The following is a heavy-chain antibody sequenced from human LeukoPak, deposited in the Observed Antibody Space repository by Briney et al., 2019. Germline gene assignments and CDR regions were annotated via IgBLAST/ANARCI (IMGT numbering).Heavy chain of an antibody. CDR3: AQDYGRDGEGTMFDY. Sequence: GGSLRLSCAASGFTFSSYAMSWVRQAPGKGLEWVSAISGSGGSTYYADSVKGRFTISRDNSKNTLYLQMNSLRVEDTAVYYCAQDYGRDGEGTMFDYWGQGILVTVSS. J-gene: IGHJ4*02. CDR1: GFTFSSYA. V-gene: IGHV3-23*01. CDR2: ISGSGGST. D-gene: IGHD3-10*01.